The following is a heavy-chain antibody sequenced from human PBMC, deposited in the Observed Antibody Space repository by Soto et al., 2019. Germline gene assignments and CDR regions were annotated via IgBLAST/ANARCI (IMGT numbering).Heavy chain of an antibody. J-gene: IGHJ6*02. D-gene: IGHD5-12*01. Sequence: SVKVSCKASGGTFSSYTNSWVRQAPGQGLEWMGRIIPILGIANYAQKFQGRVTITADKSTSTAYMELSSLRSEDTAVYYCATYSGYDYYYYYGMDVWGQGTTVTVSS. CDR2: IIPILGIA. CDR1: GGTFSSYT. V-gene: IGHV1-69*02. CDR3: ATYSGYDYYYYYGMDV.